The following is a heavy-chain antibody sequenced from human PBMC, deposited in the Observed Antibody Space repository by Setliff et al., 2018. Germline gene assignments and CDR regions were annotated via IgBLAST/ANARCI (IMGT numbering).Heavy chain of an antibody. CDR3: TRSRGPRVVLAADFDF. CDR1: GFRFTSFG. CDR2: ISPYSGES. Sequence: ASVKVSCKTSGFRFTSFGFSWVRQAPGQGLEWMGWISPYSGESNYAQKFQDRLTVTADTSTKTTYMELRSLTSDDTAVYFCTRSRGPRVVLAADFDFWSQGSRVTVSS. J-gene: IGHJ4*02. D-gene: IGHD3-16*01. V-gene: IGHV1-18*01.